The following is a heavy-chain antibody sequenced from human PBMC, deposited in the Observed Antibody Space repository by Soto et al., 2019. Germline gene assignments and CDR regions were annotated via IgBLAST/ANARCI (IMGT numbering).Heavy chain of an antibody. J-gene: IGHJ4*02. CDR1: GFTVSNAW. CDR2: IKSKTDGGTT. Sequence: PWGSLRISCAASGFTVSNAWMNWVRQDPGKGLEWVGRIKSKTDGGTTDYAAPVKGRFTISRDDSKNTLYLQMNSLKTEDTAVYYCTTDNLAAAIDYWGQGTLVTVPQ. D-gene: IGHD6-13*01. V-gene: IGHV3-15*07. CDR3: TTDNLAAAIDY.